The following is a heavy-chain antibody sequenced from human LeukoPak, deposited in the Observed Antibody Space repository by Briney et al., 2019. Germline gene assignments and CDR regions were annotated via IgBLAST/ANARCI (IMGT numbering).Heavy chain of an antibody. CDR2: IKQDGSEK. CDR1: GFTFSSYW. Sequence: GGSLRLSCAASGFTFSSYWMSWVRQAPGKGLEWLANIKQDGSEKYYVDSVKGRFTLSRDNAKNSLYLQMHSLRAEDTAVYYCARSPGYCSSTSCSLDWFDPWGQGTLVTVSS. J-gene: IGHJ5*02. CDR3: ARSPGYCSSTSCSLDWFDP. D-gene: IGHD2-2*01. V-gene: IGHV3-7*01.